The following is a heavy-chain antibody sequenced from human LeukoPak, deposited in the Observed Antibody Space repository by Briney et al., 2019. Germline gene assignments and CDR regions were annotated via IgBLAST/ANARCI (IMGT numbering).Heavy chain of an antibody. CDR3: ARGDSSGYYWNDY. CDR1: GFTFSDHN. Sequence: PGGSLRLSCAASGFTFSDHNMDWVRQAPGKGLEWVGRTRNKANAYTTEYAASVKGRFTISRDDSKNSLYLQMSSLKTEDTAVYYCARGDSSGYYWNDYWGQGTLVTVSS. D-gene: IGHD3-22*01. V-gene: IGHV3-72*01. CDR2: TRNKANAYTT. J-gene: IGHJ4*02.